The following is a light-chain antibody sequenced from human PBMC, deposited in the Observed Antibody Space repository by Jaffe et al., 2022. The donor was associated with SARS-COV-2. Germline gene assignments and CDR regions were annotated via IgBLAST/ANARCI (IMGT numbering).Light chain of an antibody. Sequence: QSVLRQPPALSAAPGQRVSVACSGSSSNIGSHYVSWYQQVPGTAPRLLIYDSYKRPSGIPDRFSGSKSGTSATLDITGLQTGDEADYYCAAWDFSLSAGVFGGGTKLTVL. J-gene: IGLJ2*01. V-gene: IGLV1-51*01. CDR1: SSNIGSHY. CDR3: AAWDFSLSAGV. CDR2: DSY.